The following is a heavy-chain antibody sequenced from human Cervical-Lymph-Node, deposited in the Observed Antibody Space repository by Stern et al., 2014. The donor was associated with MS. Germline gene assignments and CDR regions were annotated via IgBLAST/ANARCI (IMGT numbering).Heavy chain of an antibody. CDR3: AKHGGGMVAQFDY. CDR2: ISWNSGTI. Sequence: EVQLVESGGGLVQPGRSLRLSCAASGFTFDDYSMHWVRQAPGKGLEWVSVISWNSGTIDYADFVKGRFTISRDNTKNSLYLQMNSLRPEDTALYYCAKHGGGMVAQFDYWGQGILVTVSS. D-gene: IGHD2-15*01. V-gene: IGHV3-9*01. CDR1: GFTFDDYS. J-gene: IGHJ4*02.